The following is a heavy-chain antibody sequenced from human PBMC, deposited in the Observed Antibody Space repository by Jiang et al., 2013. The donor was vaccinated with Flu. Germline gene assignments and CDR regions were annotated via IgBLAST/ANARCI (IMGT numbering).Heavy chain of an antibody. CDR1: YSFTSYW. Sequence: YSFTSYWIGWVRQMPGKGLEWMGIIYPGDSDTRYSPSFQGQVTISADKSISTAYLQWSSLKASDTAMYYCARVPRDIVATENYYYYGMDVWGQGTTVTVSS. D-gene: IGHD5-12*01. J-gene: IGHJ6*02. CDR3: ARVPRDIVATENYYYYGMDV. CDR2: IYPGDSDT. V-gene: IGHV5-51*01.